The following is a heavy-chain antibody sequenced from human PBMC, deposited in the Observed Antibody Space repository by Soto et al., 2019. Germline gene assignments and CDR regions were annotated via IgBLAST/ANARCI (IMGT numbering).Heavy chain of an antibody. CDR1: GYTFANYG. Sequence: QVQLVQSGAEVKKPGASVKVSCRASGYTFANYGITWVRQAPGQGLEWMGWISAYNGDTDFAQKVQGRVTMTTDRATNTAYMELRSLRSDDTAVYYCARDRAYSSGWYDYWGQGTLVTVSS. D-gene: IGHD6-19*01. CDR2: ISAYNGDT. CDR3: ARDRAYSSGWYDY. V-gene: IGHV1-18*01. J-gene: IGHJ4*02.